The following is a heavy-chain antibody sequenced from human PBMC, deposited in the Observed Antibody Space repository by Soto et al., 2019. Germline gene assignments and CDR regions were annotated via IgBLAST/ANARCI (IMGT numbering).Heavy chain of an antibody. D-gene: IGHD2-15*01. CDR2: IYYSGST. J-gene: IGHJ4*02. CDR3: ARHTPAISISDH. Sequence: SETLSLTCDVSGDTISTGGYTWAWIRPPPGKALEWIGSIYYSGSTYYNPSLKSRVTISVDTSKNQFSLKLSSVTAAGTAVYYCARHTPAISISDHWGQGTLVTVSS. CDR1: GDTISTGGYT. V-gene: IGHV4-30-2*03.